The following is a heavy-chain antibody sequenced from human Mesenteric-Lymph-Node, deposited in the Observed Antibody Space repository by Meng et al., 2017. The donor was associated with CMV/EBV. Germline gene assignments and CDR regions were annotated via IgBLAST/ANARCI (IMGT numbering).Heavy chain of an antibody. J-gene: IGHJ6*02. CDR1: GFIFSNYA. D-gene: IGHD6-6*01. CDR3: AKGPWSSSGYYGKDV. Sequence: GESLKISCAASGFIFSNYAMSWVRQAPGMGLEWVSTIYSGSSTSYYADSVKGRFTISRDNSKNTLYLQMSSLRADDTALYYCAKGPWSSSGYYGKDVWGQGTTVTVSS. V-gene: IGHV3-23*03. CDR2: IYSGSSTS.